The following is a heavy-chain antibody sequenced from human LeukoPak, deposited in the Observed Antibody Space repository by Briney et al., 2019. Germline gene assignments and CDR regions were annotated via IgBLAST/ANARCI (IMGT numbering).Heavy chain of an antibody. CDR3: ARDRYCSSTSCWNFDY. D-gene: IGHD2-2*01. CDR2: INQDGSEK. J-gene: IGHJ4*02. Sequence: GGSLRLSCAASGFTFSSYWMSWVRQAPGKGLEWVANINQDGSEKYYVDSVRGRFTISRDNAKNSLYLQMNSLRAEDTAVYYCARDRYCSSTSCWNFDYWGQGTLVTVSS. CDR1: GFTFSSYW. V-gene: IGHV3-7*01.